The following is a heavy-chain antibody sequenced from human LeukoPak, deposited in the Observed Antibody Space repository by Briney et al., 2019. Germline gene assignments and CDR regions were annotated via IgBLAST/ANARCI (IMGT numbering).Heavy chain of an antibody. CDR3: ASPKYCSSTSCPPTPFDY. CDR1: GGTFSSYA. J-gene: IGHJ4*02. CDR2: IIPIFGTA. Sequence: ASVKVSCKASGGTFSSYAISWVRQVPGQGLEWMGGIIPIFGTANYAQKFQGRVTITADESTSTAYMELSSLRSEDTAVYYCASPKYCSSTSCPPTPFDYWGQGTLVTVSS. D-gene: IGHD2-2*01. V-gene: IGHV1-69*01.